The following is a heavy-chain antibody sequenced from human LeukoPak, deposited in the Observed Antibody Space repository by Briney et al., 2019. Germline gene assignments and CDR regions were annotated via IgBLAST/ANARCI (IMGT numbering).Heavy chain of an antibody. CDR1: GFTSSSYA. D-gene: IGHD4-17*01. Sequence: GGSLRLSCAASGFTSSSYAMSWVRQAPGKGLEWVSAISGSGGSTYYADSVKGRFTISRDNSKNTLYLQMNSLRAEDTAVYYCAKGGDGDYTRRTYFDYWGQGTLVTVSS. V-gene: IGHV3-23*01. CDR3: AKGGDGDYTRRTYFDY. CDR2: ISGSGGST. J-gene: IGHJ4*02.